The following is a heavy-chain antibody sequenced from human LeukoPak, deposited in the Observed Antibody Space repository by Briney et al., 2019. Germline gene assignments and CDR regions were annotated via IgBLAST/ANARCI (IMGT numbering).Heavy chain of an antibody. Sequence: SVKASCKXSGGTFSSYAISWVRQAPGQGLEWMGRIIPIFGTANYAQKFQGRVTITTDESTSTAYMELSSLRSEDTAVYYCARDLLPYYYGSGSCDYWGQGTLVTVSS. V-gene: IGHV1-69*05. CDR1: GGTFSSYA. D-gene: IGHD3-10*01. CDR2: IIPIFGTA. J-gene: IGHJ4*02. CDR3: ARDLLPYYYGSGSCDY.